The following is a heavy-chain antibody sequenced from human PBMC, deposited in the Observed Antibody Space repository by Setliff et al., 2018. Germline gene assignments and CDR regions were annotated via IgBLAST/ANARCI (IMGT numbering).Heavy chain of an antibody. J-gene: IGHJ6*03. CDR3: ARAHGATTTFYYYMDV. D-gene: IGHD1-1*01. V-gene: IGHV1-69*13. CDR1: GGTFSNYG. Sequence: ASVKVSCKASGGTFSNYGISWVRQAPGQGLVWMGGINPIFGTAHYAQKFQGRVTITADESTNTAYMELSSLTYEDTAVYFCARAHGATTTFYYYMDVWGKGTTVTVSS. CDR2: INPIFGTA.